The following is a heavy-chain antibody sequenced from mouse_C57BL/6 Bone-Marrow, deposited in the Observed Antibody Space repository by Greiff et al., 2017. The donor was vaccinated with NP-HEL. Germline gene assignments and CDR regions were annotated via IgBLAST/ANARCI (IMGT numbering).Heavy chain of an antibody. V-gene: IGHV1-61*01. Sequence: VQLQQPGAELVRPGSSVKLSCKASGYTFTSYWMDWVKQRPGQGLEWIGNIYPSDSETHYNQKFKDKATLTVDKSSSTAYMQLSSLTSEDSAVYYCARIGECYYAMDYWGQGTSVTVSS. CDR3: ARIGECYYAMDY. CDR1: GYTFTSYW. J-gene: IGHJ4*01. CDR2: IYPSDSET. D-gene: IGHD2-14*01.